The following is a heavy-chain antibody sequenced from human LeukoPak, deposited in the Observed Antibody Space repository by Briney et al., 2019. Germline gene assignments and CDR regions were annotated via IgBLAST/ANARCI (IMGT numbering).Heavy chain of an antibody. CDR2: ISGSGGST. D-gene: IGHD3-22*01. J-gene: IGHJ5*02. CDR1: GFTFSSYA. CDR3: AKDLQYYYDSSGYP. V-gene: IGHV3-23*01. Sequence: GGSLRLSCAASGFTFSSYAMSWVRQAPGKGLEWVSAISGSGGSTYYADSVKGRFTISRDNSKNTLYLQMNSLRAEDTAVYYCAKDLQYYYDSSGYPWGQGTLVTVSS.